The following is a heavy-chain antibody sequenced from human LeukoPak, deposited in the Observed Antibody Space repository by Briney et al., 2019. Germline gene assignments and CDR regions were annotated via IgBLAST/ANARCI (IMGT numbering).Heavy chain of an antibody. J-gene: IGHJ4*02. V-gene: IGHV3-30*02. CDR2: IQPDGNDK. CDR3: AKRDAVTEFEY. D-gene: IGHD2-21*02. CDR1: GFTFNNYG. Sequence: GGSLRLSCAASGFTFNNYGMHWVRQAPGKGLEWVTLIQPDGNDKYYADSVKGRFTVSRDNSKNTLYLQLNSLRAEDTAVYYCAKRDAVTEFEYWGQGTLVTVSS.